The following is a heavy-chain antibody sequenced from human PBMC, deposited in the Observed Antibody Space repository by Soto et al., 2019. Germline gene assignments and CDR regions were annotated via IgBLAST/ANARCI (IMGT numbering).Heavy chain of an antibody. Sequence: EVQLVESGGGLIQPGGSLRLSCAVSGFTVSNNYMSWVRQAPGKGLEGVSVIYSGGYTAYGDSVKGRFTISRDNSKNTQYLKMKGRGAAATAVFSGATQPGGGGYWGQGTLVTVSS. J-gene: IGHJ4*02. D-gene: IGHD2-2*01. CDR3: ATQPGGGGY. V-gene: IGHV3-53*01. CDR1: GFTVSNNY. CDR2: IYSGGYT.